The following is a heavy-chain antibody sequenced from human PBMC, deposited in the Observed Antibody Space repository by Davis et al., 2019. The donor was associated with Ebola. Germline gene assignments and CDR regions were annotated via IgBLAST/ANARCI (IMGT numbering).Heavy chain of an antibody. CDR1: GVSITTHY. D-gene: IGHD3-10*01. CDR2: VYYTGST. V-gene: IGHV4-59*11. Sequence: PGGSLRLSCTVSGVSITTHYWNWIRQPPGKGLEWIGSVYYTGSTNYSPSLKSRVTISVDTSKNQFSLNLRSVTAADTAVYYCAERGGSVWGQGTLVTVSS. J-gene: IGHJ4*02. CDR3: AERGGSV.